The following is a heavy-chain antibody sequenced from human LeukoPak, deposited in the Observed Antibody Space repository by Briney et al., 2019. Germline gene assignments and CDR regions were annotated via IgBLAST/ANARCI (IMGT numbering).Heavy chain of an antibody. CDR2: FSSGGSA. V-gene: IGHV4-39*07. Sequence: SETLSLTCIVPGGSISSSSHYWAWIRQSPGKGLEWIGTFSSGGSAYYNPSLTSRVSISKDTSDNQFSLRLYSVTAADTAVYYCARKQTGTTYDVWGQGTQVTVSS. CDR1: GGSISSSSHY. CDR3: ARKQTGTTYDV. D-gene: IGHD1-7*01. J-gene: IGHJ4*02.